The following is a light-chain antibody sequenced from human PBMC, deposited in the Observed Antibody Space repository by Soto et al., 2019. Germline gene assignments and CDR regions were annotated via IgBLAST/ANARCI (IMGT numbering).Light chain of an antibody. CDR2: STN. Sequence: QSVLTQPPSASGTPGQRVTISCSGSSSNIGSNSVNWYQQLPGTAPKLLIYSTNQRPSGVPDRFSGSKSDTSASLAISGLQSEDEAAYYCAAWDDSLNGEVVFGGGTQLTVL. V-gene: IGLV1-44*01. J-gene: IGLJ2*01. CDR1: SSNIGSNS. CDR3: AAWDDSLNGEVV.